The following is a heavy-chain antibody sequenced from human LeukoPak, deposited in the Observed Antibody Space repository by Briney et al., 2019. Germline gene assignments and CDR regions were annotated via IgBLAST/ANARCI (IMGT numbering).Heavy chain of an antibody. CDR3: ARDDSGYVPY. J-gene: IGHJ4*02. Sequence: GASVKVSCKASGYSFSTYGMSWVRQAPGQGLEWMGWISTGNGNTKYARNFQGRVTMTTDTSTSTAYMELWSLRSDDTAVYYCARDDSGYVPYWGQGTLVTVSS. CDR2: ISTGNGNT. V-gene: IGHV1-18*01. CDR1: GYSFSTYG. D-gene: IGHD5-12*01.